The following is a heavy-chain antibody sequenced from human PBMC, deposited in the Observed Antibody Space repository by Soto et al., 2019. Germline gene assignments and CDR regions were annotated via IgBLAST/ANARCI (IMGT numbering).Heavy chain of an antibody. V-gene: IGHV3-33*06. D-gene: IGHD3-22*01. Sequence: PGGSLRLSCAASGFTFSSFDMHWVRQAPGKGLEWVAVIWYDGSNKYYADSVKGRFTISRDNSKNTLYLQMNSLRAEDTAVYYCAKDPVFYYDSSGHQSYWGQGTLVTVSS. J-gene: IGHJ4*02. CDR2: IWYDGSNK. CDR1: GFTFSSFD. CDR3: AKDPVFYYDSSGHQSY.